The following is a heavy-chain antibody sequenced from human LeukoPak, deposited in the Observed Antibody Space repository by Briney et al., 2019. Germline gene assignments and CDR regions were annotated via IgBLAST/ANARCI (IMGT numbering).Heavy chain of an antibody. Sequence: LGSSVKVSCKASGGTFSNYDFTFTSYAISWVRQAPGQGLEWMGGIIPIYGRADYPQKFQGRDTITADESTRTVTMQLSSLRSEDTAVYYCAGFFYDNSNDAFDIWGQGTVVTVS. D-gene: IGHD3-22*01. J-gene: IGHJ3*02. CDR3: AGFFYDNSNDAFDI. CDR2: IIPIYGRA. V-gene: IGHV1-69*01. CDR1: GGTFSNYDFTFTSYA.